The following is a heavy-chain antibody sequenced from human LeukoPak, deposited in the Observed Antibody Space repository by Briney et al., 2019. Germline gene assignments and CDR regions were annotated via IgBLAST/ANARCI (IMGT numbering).Heavy chain of an antibody. CDR3: ARGKQNAVDY. J-gene: IGHJ4*02. Sequence: SETLSLTCTVSSGSISGSYYWSWIRQPAGKGLEWIGRIYASGSTNYDPSLKNRVTMSVDKSNNQFSLMVTSVTAADTAVYYCARGKQNAVDYWGQGILVTVSS. CDR1: SGSISGSYY. D-gene: IGHD1-1*01. V-gene: IGHV4-4*07. CDR2: IYASGST.